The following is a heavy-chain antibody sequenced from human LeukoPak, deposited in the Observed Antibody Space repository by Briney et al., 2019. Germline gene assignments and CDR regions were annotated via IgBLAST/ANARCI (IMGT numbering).Heavy chain of an antibody. CDR1: GFTFSSYS. J-gene: IGHJ4*02. CDR3: ARVIAARPGDYFDY. D-gene: IGHD6-6*01. Sequence: PGGSLRLSCAASGFTFSSYSMNWVRQAPGKGLEWVSSISSSSSSYIYYADSVKGRFTISRDNTKNSVYLQTNSLRDEDTAVYYCARVIAARPGDYFDYWGQGILVIVSS. V-gene: IGHV3-21*01. CDR2: ISSSSSSYI.